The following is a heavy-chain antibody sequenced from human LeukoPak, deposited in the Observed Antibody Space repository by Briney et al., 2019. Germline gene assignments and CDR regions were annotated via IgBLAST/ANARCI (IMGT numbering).Heavy chain of an antibody. D-gene: IGHD3/OR15-3a*01. CDR3: ARGSNYYYSMDV. Sequence: SETLSLTCAVSGYSISSGYYWGWIRQPPGKGLEGIGRIYQSVSTYYSPSLQSRVAISAHTPKNQFSLKLPSVTAADTAVYHCARGSNYYYSMDVWGKGTTVTVSS. J-gene: IGHJ6*04. V-gene: IGHV4-38-2*01. CDR2: IYQSVST. CDR1: GYSISSGYY.